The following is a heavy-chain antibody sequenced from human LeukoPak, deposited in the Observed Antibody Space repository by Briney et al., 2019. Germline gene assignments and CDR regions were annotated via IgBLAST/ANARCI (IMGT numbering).Heavy chain of an antibody. CDR3: ARKFEYSSSPTDY. V-gene: IGHV3-21*01. Sequence: GGSLRLSCAASGFTFSSYSMNWVRQAPGKGRGWVSSISSSSSYIYYADSVKGRFTISRDNAKNSLYLQMHSLRAEDTAVYYCARKFEYSSSPTDYWGQGTLVTVSS. J-gene: IGHJ4*02. CDR2: ISSSSSYI. CDR1: GFTFSSYS. D-gene: IGHD6-6*01.